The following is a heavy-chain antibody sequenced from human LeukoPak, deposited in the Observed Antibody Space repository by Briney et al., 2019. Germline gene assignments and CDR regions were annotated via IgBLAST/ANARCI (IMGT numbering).Heavy chain of an antibody. D-gene: IGHD4-17*01. CDR2: INTDGSST. CDR3: AKDAGTTAKLPDY. CDR1: GFTFSSYW. Sequence: GGSLRLSCAASGFTFSSYWMHWVRQAPGKGLVWVSRINTDGSSTNYADSVKGRFTISRDNAKNTLYLQMNSLRAEDTAVYYCAKDAGTTAKLPDYWGQGTLVTVSS. V-gene: IGHV3-74*01. J-gene: IGHJ4*02.